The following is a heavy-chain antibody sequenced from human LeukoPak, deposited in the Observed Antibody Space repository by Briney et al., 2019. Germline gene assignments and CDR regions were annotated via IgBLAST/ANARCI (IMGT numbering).Heavy chain of an antibody. V-gene: IGHV2-5*02. D-gene: IGHD4-17*01. CDR1: GFSLSTSGVG. CDR2: IYWDDDK. CDR3: AHYDYGDSPTVDYFDY. Sequence: RGSGPTLVNPTQTLTLTCTFSGFSLSTSGVGVGWIRQPPGKALEWLALIYWDDDKRYSPSLKSRLTITKDTSKNQVVLTMTNMDPVDTATYYCAHYDYGDSPTVDYFDYWGQGTLVTVSS. J-gene: IGHJ4*02.